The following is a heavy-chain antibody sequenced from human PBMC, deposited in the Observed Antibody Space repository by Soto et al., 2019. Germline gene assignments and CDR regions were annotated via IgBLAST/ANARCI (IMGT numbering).Heavy chain of an antibody. J-gene: IGHJ6*02. Sequence: PGESLKISCKGSGYSFTSYWIGWVRQMPGKGLEWMGIIYPGDSDTRYSPSFQGQVTISADKSISTAYLQWGSLKASDTAMYYCATHSDGYNYADMRDYYGMDVWGQGTTVTVSS. V-gene: IGHV5-51*01. CDR3: ATHSDGYNYADMRDYYGMDV. CDR2: IYPGDSDT. CDR1: GYSFTSYW. D-gene: IGHD5-12*01.